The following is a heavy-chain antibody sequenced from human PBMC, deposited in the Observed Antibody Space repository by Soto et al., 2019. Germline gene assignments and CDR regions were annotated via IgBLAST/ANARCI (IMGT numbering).Heavy chain of an antibody. J-gene: IGHJ6*02. D-gene: IGHD3-10*01. Sequence: QTLSLTCVISGDSVSSNSAGWNWIRQSPSRGLEWLGRTYYKSKWNNDYALSVKSRITINPDTSKNQFSLHLYSVTPEDTAVYYCTGITWFRGMDVWGQGNTVTVSS. CDR1: GDSVSSNSAG. CDR2: TYYKSKWNN. V-gene: IGHV6-1*01. CDR3: TGITWFRGMDV.